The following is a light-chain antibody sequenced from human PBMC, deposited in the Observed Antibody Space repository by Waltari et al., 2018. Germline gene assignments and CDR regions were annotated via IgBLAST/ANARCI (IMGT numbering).Light chain of an antibody. CDR3: SSYTSSSTPSYV. CDR1: SSDVGGYNY. CDR2: EVS. J-gene: IGLJ1*01. V-gene: IGLV2-14*01. Sequence: QSALTQPASVSGSPGQSITISCTGTSSDVGGYNYVSWYQQHPGKAPKLMIYEVSNRPSGGEKRGEGEKEGKKEERKREGGQAEDEADYYCSSYTSSSTPSYVFGTGTKVTVL.